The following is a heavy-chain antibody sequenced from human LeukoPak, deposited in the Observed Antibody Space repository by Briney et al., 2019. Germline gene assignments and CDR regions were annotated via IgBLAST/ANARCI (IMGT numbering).Heavy chain of an antibody. J-gene: IGHJ5*02. D-gene: IGHD6-13*01. CDR2: INPSGGST. Sequence: ASVKVSCKASGYTFTSYYMHWVRQAPGQGLEWMGIINPSGGSTSYAQKFQGRVTMTRDMSTSTVYMELSSLRSEDTAVYYCARGIAAAVQGPVGFDPWGQGTLVTVSS. V-gene: IGHV1-46*01. CDR1: GYTFTSYY. CDR3: ARGIAAAVQGPVGFDP.